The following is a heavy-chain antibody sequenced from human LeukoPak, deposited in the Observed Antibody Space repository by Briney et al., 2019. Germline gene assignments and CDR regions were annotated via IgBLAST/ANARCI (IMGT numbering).Heavy chain of an antibody. D-gene: IGHD5-12*01. CDR1: GYTFTSYD. CDR3: ARGSPGSGYSGIDY. J-gene: IGHJ4*02. V-gene: IGHV1-69*05. Sequence: SVKVSCKASGYTFTSYDINWVRQAPGQGLEWMGGIIPIFGTANYAQNFHGRVPITTDESTSTAYMELSSLRSEDTAVYYCARGSPGSGYSGIDYWGQGTLVTVSS. CDR2: IIPIFGTA.